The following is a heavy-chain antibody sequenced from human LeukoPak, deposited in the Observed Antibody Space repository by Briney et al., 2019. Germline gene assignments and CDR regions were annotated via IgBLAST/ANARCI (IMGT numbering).Heavy chain of an antibody. D-gene: IGHD3-10*02. CDR1: GFTFSSYA. Sequence: GGSLRLSCAASGFTFSSYAMNWVRQAPGKELEWVSGISDSGGITYYADSVKGRFAISRDNSKNTMYLQMNSLRVEDTAVYYCAKASAVRGYYYYGMDVWGQGTTVTVSS. V-gene: IGHV3-23*01. CDR2: ISDSGGIT. J-gene: IGHJ6*02. CDR3: AKASAVRGYYYYGMDV.